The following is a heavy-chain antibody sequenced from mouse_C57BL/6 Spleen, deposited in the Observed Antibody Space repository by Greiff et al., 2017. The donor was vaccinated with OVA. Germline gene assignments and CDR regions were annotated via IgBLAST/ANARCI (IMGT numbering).Heavy chain of an antibody. D-gene: IGHD4-1*01. V-gene: IGHV2-4*01. Sequence: VKLMESGPGLVQPSQCLSISCTASGFSLTSYGVHWVRQPPGKGLEWLGVIWSGGSTAYNAALISGLSNSKDNAKSQVFFKTNIPQGEVTAIYSDAKDTGERGDYAMDYWGQGTSVTVSS. CDR3: AKDTGERGDYAMDY. CDR1: GFSLTSYG. CDR2: IWSGGST. J-gene: IGHJ4*01.